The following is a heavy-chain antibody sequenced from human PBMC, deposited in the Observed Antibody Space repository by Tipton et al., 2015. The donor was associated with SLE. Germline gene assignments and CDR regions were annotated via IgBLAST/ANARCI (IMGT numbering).Heavy chain of an antibody. D-gene: IGHD4/OR15-4a*01. CDR1: GFTFSSYA. V-gene: IGHV3-30*04. Sequence: SLRLSCEASGFTFSSYAMHWVRQAPGKGLEWVAVIPYDGSNKYYADSVKGRFTISRDNSKNTLYLQMNSLRAEDTAVYYCARVLTDYYGMDVWGQGTTVTVSS. CDR2: IPYDGSNK. CDR3: ARVLTDYYGMDV. J-gene: IGHJ6*02.